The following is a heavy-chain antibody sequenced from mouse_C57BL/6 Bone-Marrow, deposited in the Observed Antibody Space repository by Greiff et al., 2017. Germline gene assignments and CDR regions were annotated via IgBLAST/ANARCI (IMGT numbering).Heavy chain of an antibody. V-gene: IGHV1-55*01. Sequence: QVQLQQPGAELVKPGASVKMSCKASGYTFTSYWITWVKQRPGQGLEWIGDIYPGSGSTNYNEKFKSKATLTVDTSSSTAYMQLSSLTSEDSAVYYCARLGGNWANWYFDVWGTGTTVTVSS. D-gene: IGHD4-1*01. CDR3: ARLGGNWANWYFDV. CDR1: GYTFTSYW. J-gene: IGHJ1*03. CDR2: IYPGSGST.